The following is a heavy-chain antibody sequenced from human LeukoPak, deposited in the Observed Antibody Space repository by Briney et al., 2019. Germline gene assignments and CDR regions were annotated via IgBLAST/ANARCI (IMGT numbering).Heavy chain of an antibody. CDR3: AAVGDFWSGYTFDY. D-gene: IGHD3-3*01. Sequence: ASVKVSSKAAGFTFTNSAMQWVRQARGQRLEWIGWIVVGTGNTNYAQKFQERVSITRDMSTSTAFMELSSLRSEDTAVYYCAAVGDFWSGYTFDYWGQGTLVTVSS. V-gene: IGHV1-58*02. J-gene: IGHJ4*02. CDR2: IVVGTGNT. CDR1: GFTFTNSA.